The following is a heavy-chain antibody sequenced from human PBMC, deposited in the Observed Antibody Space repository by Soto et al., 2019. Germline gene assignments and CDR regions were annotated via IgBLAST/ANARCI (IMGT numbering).Heavy chain of an antibody. Sequence: SETLSLTCAVSGGSFNGYYWNWIRQPPGRGLEWIGEINHTGGANYNPSLKSRLTISMDTSKNHFYLRLTSVTAADTAVYYCARYPAYCSDGKTCPPGPWGQGTLVTVSS. CDR1: GGSFNGYY. CDR3: ARYPAYCSDGKTCPPGP. CDR2: INHTGGA. J-gene: IGHJ5*02. V-gene: IGHV4-34*01. D-gene: IGHD2-15*01.